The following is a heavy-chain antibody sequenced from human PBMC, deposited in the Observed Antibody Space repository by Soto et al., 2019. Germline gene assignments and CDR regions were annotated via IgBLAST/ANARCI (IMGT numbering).Heavy chain of an antibody. CDR1: GFTFSSYV. CDR2: ISGSGGST. CDR3: ARGSAGVSYYYFDY. Sequence: EVQLLESGGGLVQPGGSLRLSCAASGFTFSSYVMSWVRQVPGKGLEWVSGISGSGGSTYYADSVKGRFTISRDNSKNTLYLQMNSLRAEDTAVYFCARGSAGVSYYYFDYWGQGTLVTVSS. D-gene: IGHD1-26*01. J-gene: IGHJ4*02. V-gene: IGHV3-23*01.